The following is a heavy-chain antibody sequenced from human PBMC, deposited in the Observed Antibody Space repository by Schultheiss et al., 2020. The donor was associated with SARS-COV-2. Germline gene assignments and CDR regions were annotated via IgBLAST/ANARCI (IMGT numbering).Heavy chain of an antibody. CDR2: IYHTGST. CDR1: GYSISNGYY. D-gene: IGHD3-22*01. Sequence: SQTLSLTCTVSGYSISNGYYWGWIRQPPGKGLEWIGSIYHTGSTYYNPSLKSRVTISVDTSKNQFSLKLSSVTAADTAVYYCARVRGGYYYDSSGYYGDYYYYYGMDVWGQGTTVTVSS. V-gene: IGHV4-38-2*02. CDR3: ARVRGGYYYDSSGYYGDYYYYYGMDV. J-gene: IGHJ6*02.